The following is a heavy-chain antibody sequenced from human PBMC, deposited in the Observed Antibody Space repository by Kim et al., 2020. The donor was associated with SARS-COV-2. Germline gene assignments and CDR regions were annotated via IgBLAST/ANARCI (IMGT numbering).Heavy chain of an antibody. V-gene: IGHV4-31*03. CDR3: ARGLPSAYSSSPGRFDP. Sequence: SETLSLTCTVSGGSISSGGYYWSWIRQHPGKGLEWIGYIYYSGSTYYNPSLKSRVTISVDTSKNQFSLKLSSVTAADTAVYYCARGLPSAYSSSPGRFDPWGQGTLVTVSS. J-gene: IGHJ5*02. CDR1: GGSISSGGYY. D-gene: IGHD6-13*01. CDR2: IYYSGST.